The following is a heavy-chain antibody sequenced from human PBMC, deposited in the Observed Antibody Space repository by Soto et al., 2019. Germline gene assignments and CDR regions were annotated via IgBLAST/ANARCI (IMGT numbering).Heavy chain of an antibody. CDR1: GYMFVTYG. Sequence: ASVKVSCKASGYMFVTYGINWVRQAPGQGLEWMGWISAYNGNTKYAQNLQGRVTMATDASTSTAYMEMRSLRSDDTAVYYCARDLDGSGSYYTDYWGPGTLVTVSS. CDR3: ARDLDGSGSYYTDY. D-gene: IGHD3-10*01. V-gene: IGHV1-18*01. CDR2: ISAYNGNT. J-gene: IGHJ4*02.